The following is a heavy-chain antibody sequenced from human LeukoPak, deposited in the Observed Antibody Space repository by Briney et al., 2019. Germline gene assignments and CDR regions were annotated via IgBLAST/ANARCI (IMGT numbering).Heavy chain of an antibody. CDR1: GFIFRDHA. CDR2: IRTRTYSETT. J-gene: IGHJ3*02. D-gene: IGHD5-12*01. V-gene: IGHV3-49*03. CDR3: SRNSGTLTGWPFDI. Sequence: GGSLRLSCTASGFIFRDHAMSWFRHAPGKGLEWVGFIRTRTYSETTAHAASVKGRFTISRDDSNDIAYLQMNSLKTEDTAVYYCSRNSGTLTGWPFDIWGQGTMVTVSS.